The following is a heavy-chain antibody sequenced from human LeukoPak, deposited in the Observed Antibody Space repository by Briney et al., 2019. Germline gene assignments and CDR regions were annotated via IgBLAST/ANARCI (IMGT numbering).Heavy chain of an antibody. CDR2: ISSSSSDI. CDR3: ARDSAVAGILVYFDY. CDR1: GFTFSSYS. V-gene: IGHV3-21*01. J-gene: IGHJ4*02. D-gene: IGHD6-19*01. Sequence: GGSLRLSCAASGFTFSSYSMNWVRQAPGKGLEWVSSISSSSSDIYYADSVKGRFTISRDNAKNSLYLQMNSLRAEDTAVYYCARDSAVAGILVYFDYWGQGTLVTVSS.